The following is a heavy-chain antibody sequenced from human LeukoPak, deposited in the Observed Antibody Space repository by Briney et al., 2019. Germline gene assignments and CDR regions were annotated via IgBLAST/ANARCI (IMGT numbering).Heavy chain of an antibody. D-gene: IGHD3-22*01. CDR2: IYPGDSDT. CDR1: GYSFTSYW. CDR3: AKRADSSGYDYYGKDV. Sequence: GESLKISCKGSGYSFTSYWIGWVRQMPGKGLEWMGIIYPGDSDTRYSPSFQGQVTISADKSISTAYLQWSSLKASDTAMYYCAKRADSSGYDYYGKDVWGQGTTVTVSS. V-gene: IGHV5-51*01. J-gene: IGHJ6*02.